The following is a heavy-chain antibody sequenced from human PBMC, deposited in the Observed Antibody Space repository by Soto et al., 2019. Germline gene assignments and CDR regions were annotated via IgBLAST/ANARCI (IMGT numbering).Heavy chain of an antibody. J-gene: IGHJ6*02. CDR2: IIPIFGTA. CDR1: GGTFTSYA. V-gene: IGHV1-69*05. CDR3: ATMKGGYQSYYYGMDV. D-gene: IGHD3-16*02. Sequence: QVQLVQSGAEVKKPGTSVKVSCKASGGTFTSYAISWVRQAPGQGLEWVGGIIPIFGTADYAQKFQGRVTITQDETTTTGYMGVRSLRSEDKGVYYCATMKGGYQSYYYGMDVWGQGTTVTVSS.